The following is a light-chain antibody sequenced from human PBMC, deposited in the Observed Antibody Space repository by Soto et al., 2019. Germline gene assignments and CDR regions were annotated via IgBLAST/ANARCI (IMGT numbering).Light chain of an antibody. CDR2: DVS. V-gene: IGLV2-14*01. CDR1: SRDVGGYNY. CDR3: SSYTSSSTLYV. Sequence: QSALTQPASVSGSPGQSITISCTGTSRDVGGYNYVSWYQQHPGKAPKLMIYDVSNRPSGVSNRFSGSKSGNTASLTISGRQAEAEADYYCSSYTSSSTLYVFGTGTKLTVL. J-gene: IGLJ1*01.